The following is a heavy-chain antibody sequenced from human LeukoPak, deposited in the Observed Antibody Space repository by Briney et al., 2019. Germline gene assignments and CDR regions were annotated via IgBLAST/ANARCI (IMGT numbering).Heavy chain of an antibody. J-gene: IGHJ4*02. Sequence: GGSLRLSCAASGFTFSDAWMNWVRQAPGKGLEWVGRIKRKTDGGTTDYAAPVKGRFTISRDDSKNTLYLQMNSLKTEDTAVYYCATGNWGPYWGQGTLVTVSP. D-gene: IGHD7-27*01. CDR3: ATGNWGPY. CDR1: GFTFSDAW. CDR2: IKRKTDGGTT. V-gene: IGHV3-15*07.